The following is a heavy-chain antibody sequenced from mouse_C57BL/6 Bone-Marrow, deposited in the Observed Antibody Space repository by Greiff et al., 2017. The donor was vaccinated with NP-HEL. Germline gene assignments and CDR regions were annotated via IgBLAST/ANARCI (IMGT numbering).Heavy chain of an antibody. CDR1: GYTFTDYY. V-gene: IGHV1-75*01. J-gene: IGHJ3*01. CDR3: ARSGIYYGSSPAWFAY. CDR2: IFPGSGST. D-gene: IGHD1-1*01. Sequence: VQLQQSGPELVKPGASVKISCKASGYTFTDYYINWVKQRPGQGLEWIGWIFPGSGSTYYNEKFKGKATLTVDKSSSTAYMLLSSLTSEDSAVYFCARSGIYYGSSPAWFAYWGQGTLVTVSA.